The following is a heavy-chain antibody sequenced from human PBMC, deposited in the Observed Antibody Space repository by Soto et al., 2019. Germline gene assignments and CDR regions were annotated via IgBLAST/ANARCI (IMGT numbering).Heavy chain of an antibody. CDR3: AREGWTTVVQEGYYFDY. J-gene: IGHJ4*02. Sequence: QVQLVQSGAEVKKPGSSVKVSCKASGGTFSSYAISWLRQAPGQGLEWMGGIIPIFGTANYAQKFQGRVTITADESTSTAYMELSSLRSEDTAVYYCAREGWTTVVQEGYYFDYWGQGNLVAVSS. CDR1: GGTFSSYA. CDR2: IIPIFGTA. V-gene: IGHV1-69*01. D-gene: IGHD4-17*01.